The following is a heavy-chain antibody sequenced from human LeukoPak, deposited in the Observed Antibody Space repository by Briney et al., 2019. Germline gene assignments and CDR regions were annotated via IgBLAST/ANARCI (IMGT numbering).Heavy chain of an antibody. CDR1: GFTFSSYG. Sequence: PGGSLRLSCAASGFTFSSYGMHWVRQAPGKGLEWVANIKQDGSEKYYVDSVKGRFTISRDNAKNSLYLQMNSLRAEDTAVYYCARVSSTVGYGSQRHFDYWGQGTLVTVSS. CDR3: ARVSSTVGYGSQRHFDY. V-gene: IGHV3-7*01. CDR2: IKQDGSEK. D-gene: IGHD3-10*01. J-gene: IGHJ4*02.